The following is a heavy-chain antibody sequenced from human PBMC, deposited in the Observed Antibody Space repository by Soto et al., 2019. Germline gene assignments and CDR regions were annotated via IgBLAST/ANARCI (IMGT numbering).Heavy chain of an antibody. V-gene: IGHV3-30-3*01. CDR1: EFAFSTHA. CDR2: ISFDGTNK. J-gene: IGHJ5*02. CDR3: SASRDYNWFDP. Sequence: QVQLVESGGGVVQPGRALRLSCAASEFAFSTHAMHWVRQAPGEGLEWVAVISFDGTNKYYADSVKGRFIISRDNSRSTLYLQMNSLRIEDTAVYYCSASRDYNWFDPWGQGTLVTVSS. D-gene: IGHD2-21*02.